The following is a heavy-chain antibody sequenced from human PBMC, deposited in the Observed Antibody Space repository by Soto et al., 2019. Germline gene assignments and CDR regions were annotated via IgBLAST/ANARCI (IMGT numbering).Heavy chain of an antibody. CDR2: IIPIFGTA. CDR1: GGTFSSYA. CDR3: ARRPRGSGSYYGNAFDI. Sequence: GASVKVSCKASGGTFSSYAISWVRQAPGQGLEWMGGIIPIFGTANYAQKFQGRVTITADESTSTAYMELSSLRSEDTAVYYCARRPRGSGSYYGNAFDIWGQGTMVTVSS. D-gene: IGHD1-26*01. J-gene: IGHJ3*02. V-gene: IGHV1-69*13.